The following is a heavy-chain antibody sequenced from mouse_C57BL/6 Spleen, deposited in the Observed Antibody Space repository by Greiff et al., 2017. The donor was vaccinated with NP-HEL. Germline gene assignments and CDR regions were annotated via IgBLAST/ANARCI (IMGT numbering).Heavy chain of an antibody. CDR3: ARGRRHYYAMDY. J-gene: IGHJ4*01. CDR1: GFTFSDFY. CDR2: SRNKANDYTT. V-gene: IGHV7-1*01. Sequence: EVMLVESGGGLVQSGRSLRLSCATSGFTFSDFYMEWVRQAPGKGLEWIAASRNKANDYTTEYSASVKGRFIVSRDTSQSILYLQMNALRAEDTAIYYCARGRRHYYAMDYWGQGTSVTVSS.